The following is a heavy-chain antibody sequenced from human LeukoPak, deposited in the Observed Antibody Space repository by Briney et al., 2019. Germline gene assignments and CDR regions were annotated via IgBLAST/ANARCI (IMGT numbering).Heavy chain of an antibody. V-gene: IGHV3-30-3*01. CDR1: GFTFSSYA. D-gene: IGHD1-26*01. CDR2: ISYDGSNK. CDR3: ARASGSYWAGIGY. Sequence: GGSLRLSCAASGFTFSSYAMHWVRQAPGKGLEWVAVISYDGSNKYYADSVKGRFTISRDNSKNTLYLQMDSLRAEDTAVYYCARASGSYWAGIGYWGQGTLVAVSS. J-gene: IGHJ4*02.